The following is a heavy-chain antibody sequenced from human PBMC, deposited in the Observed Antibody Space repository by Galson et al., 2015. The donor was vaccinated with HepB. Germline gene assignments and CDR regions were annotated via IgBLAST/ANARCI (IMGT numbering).Heavy chain of an antibody. CDR2: IWYDGSNK. V-gene: IGHV3-33*01. J-gene: IGHJ4*02. CDR1: GFTFSSYG. Sequence: SLRLSCAASGFTFSSYGMHWVRQAPGKGLEWVAVIWYDGSNKYYADSVKGRFTISRDNSKNTLYLQMNSLRAEDTAVYYCARENGYSYGYLDYWGQGTLVTVSS. CDR3: ARENGYSYGYLDY. D-gene: IGHD5-18*01.